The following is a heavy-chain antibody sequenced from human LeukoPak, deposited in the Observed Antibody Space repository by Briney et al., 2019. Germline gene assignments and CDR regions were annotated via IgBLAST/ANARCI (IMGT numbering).Heavy chain of an antibody. CDR1: GFNFNTYT. CDR3: AKGAVAGAFDY. J-gene: IGHJ4*02. V-gene: IGHV3-21*04. Sequence: PGGSLRLSCAASGFNFNTYTMNWVRQAPGKGLEWVSSISSDSSYIYYADAVHGRFTISRDNSKNTLYLQMNSLRAEDTAVYYCAKGAVAGAFDYWGQGTLVTVSS. CDR2: ISSDSSYI. D-gene: IGHD6-19*01.